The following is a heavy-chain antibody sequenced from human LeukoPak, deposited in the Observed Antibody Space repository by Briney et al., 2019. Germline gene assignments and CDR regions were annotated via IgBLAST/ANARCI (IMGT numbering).Heavy chain of an antibody. J-gene: IGHJ6*04. V-gene: IGHV4-39*07. CDR1: GGSISSSSYY. Sequence: SETLSLTCTVSGGSISSSSYYWGWIRQPPGKGLEWIGSIYYSGSTYYNPSLKSRVTISLDTSKNQFSLKLSSVTAADTAVYYCARVGSGSYQRASVDVWGKGTTVTVSS. D-gene: IGHD3-10*01. CDR2: IYYSGST. CDR3: ARVGSGSYQRASVDV.